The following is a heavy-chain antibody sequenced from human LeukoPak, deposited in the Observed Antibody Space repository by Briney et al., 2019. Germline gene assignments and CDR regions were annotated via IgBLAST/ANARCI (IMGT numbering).Heavy chain of an antibody. V-gene: IGHV3-30*04. Sequence: GGSLRLSCAASGFPFSTYSMYWVRQAPGKGLEWVAVMSSDGSNHNYANSVKGRFTISRDNSKNALYLQMNTLRAEDTAVYYCAREKYCTPTDCLHGRFYFNSWGQGTPVTVSS. CDR1: GFPFSTYS. CDR3: AREKYCTPTDCLHGRFYFNS. D-gene: IGHD2-8*01. CDR2: MSSDGSNH. J-gene: IGHJ4*02.